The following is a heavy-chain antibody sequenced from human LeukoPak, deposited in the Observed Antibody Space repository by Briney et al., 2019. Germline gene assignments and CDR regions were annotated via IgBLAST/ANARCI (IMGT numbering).Heavy chain of an antibody. V-gene: IGHV3-23*01. Sequence: GGSLRLSCVVSGISLSNYAMTWVRQAPGKGLEWVSYISERGGSTTYADSVKGRFTISRDTSLNTLYLQMNNLRAEDTAVYFCAKRGVVIRGPLVIGYHQEAYHYDFWGQGVLVTVSP. CDR1: GISLSNYA. CDR3: AKRGVVIRGPLVIGYHQEAYHYDF. J-gene: IGHJ4*02. D-gene: IGHD3-10*01. CDR2: ISERGGST.